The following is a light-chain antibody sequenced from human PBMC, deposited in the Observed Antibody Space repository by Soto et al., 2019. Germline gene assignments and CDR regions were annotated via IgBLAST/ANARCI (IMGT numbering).Light chain of an antibody. CDR2: GAS. Sequence: ELVMTQSPATLSVSPGERAALSCRAGQSVSSNLAWYQQRPGQAPRLLIYGASTRATGIPARFSGSGSGTNFTFTISSLQSEDFAVYYCQQYNNWPLTFGQGTKVDIK. J-gene: IGKJ1*01. V-gene: IGKV3-15*01. CDR1: QSVSSN. CDR3: QQYNNWPLT.